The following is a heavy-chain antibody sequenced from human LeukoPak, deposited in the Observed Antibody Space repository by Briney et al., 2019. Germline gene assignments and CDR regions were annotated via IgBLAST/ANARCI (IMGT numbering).Heavy chain of an antibody. Sequence: GGSLRLSCAASGFIFRDYAMSWVRQAPGKGLEWVSVTSDSGGSIYYADSVKGRFTISRDNSKNTLYLQMNSLRAEDTAVYYCAKAMTKGPPFDYWGQGTLVTVSS. CDR2: TSDSGGSI. CDR1: GFIFRDYA. J-gene: IGHJ4*02. V-gene: IGHV3-23*01. CDR3: AKAMTKGPPFDY. D-gene: IGHD3-22*01.